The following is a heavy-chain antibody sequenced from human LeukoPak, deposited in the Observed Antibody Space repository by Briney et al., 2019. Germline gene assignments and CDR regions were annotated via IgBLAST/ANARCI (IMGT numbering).Heavy chain of an antibody. J-gene: IGHJ5*02. CDR2: INPNSGGT. Sequence: ASVKVSCKASGYTFTGYYMHWVRQAPGQGLEWMGWINPNSGGTNYAQKFQGRVTMTRDTSISTAYMELSRLRSDDTAVYYCAREHSGGSYCFFSWGQGTLVTVSS. CDR1: GYTFTGYY. CDR3: AREHSGGSYCFFS. D-gene: IGHD1-26*01. V-gene: IGHV1-2*02.